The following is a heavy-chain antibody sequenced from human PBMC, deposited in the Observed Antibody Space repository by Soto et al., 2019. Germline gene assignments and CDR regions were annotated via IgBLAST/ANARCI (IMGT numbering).Heavy chain of an antibody. CDR1: GYTFTTYG. J-gene: IGHJ4*02. Sequence: ASVKVSCKASGYTFTTYGISWVRQAPGQRLEWMGWINAGNGNTKYSQKFQGRVTITRDTSASTAYMELSSLRSEDTAVYYCARSIVVVTALDYWGQGTLVTVSS. V-gene: IGHV1-3*01. CDR3: ARSIVVVTALDY. D-gene: IGHD2-21*02. CDR2: INAGNGNT.